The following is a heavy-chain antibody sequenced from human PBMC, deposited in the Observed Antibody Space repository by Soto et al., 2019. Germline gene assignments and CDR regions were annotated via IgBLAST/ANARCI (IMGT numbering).Heavy chain of an antibody. CDR3: TRDLGGWGAY. J-gene: IGHJ4*02. Sequence: EVQLVESGGGLVQPGGSLRLSCAASGFTFSNFWMHWVRQVPGKGLMWVSRINEDGRIINYADSVKGRFTISRDNARDTLYLEMNSLRAEETPRIYGTRDLGGWGAYWGQGALVTVSS. D-gene: IGHD3-10*01. CDR1: GFTFSNFW. CDR2: INEDGRII. V-gene: IGHV3-74*01.